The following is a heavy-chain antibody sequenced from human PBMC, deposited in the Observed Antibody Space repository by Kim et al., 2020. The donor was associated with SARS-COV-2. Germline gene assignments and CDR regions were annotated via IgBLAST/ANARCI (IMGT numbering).Heavy chain of an antibody. V-gene: IGHV4-34*01. Sequence: SNPTRESRVTMSGDTSKNQFSLTLTSVTAGDTAVYYCARGLLVVTAILDYWGQGSLVTVSS. J-gene: IGHJ4*02. CDR3: ARGLLVVTAILDY. D-gene: IGHD2-21*02.